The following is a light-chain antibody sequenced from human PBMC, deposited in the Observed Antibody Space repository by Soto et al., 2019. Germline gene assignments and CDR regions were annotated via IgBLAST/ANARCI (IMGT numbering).Light chain of an antibody. Sequence: QAVVTQEPSFSVSPGWTVTLTCGLNSGSVSTNYYPAWYQQTPGQAPRALIYHTNTRSSGLPDRFSGSILGNTAALTISGAQVDDESDDCCVLYIHGGPWVCGGGTKLTVL. CDR2: HTN. J-gene: IGLJ3*02. CDR3: VLYIHGGPWV. V-gene: IGLV8-61*01. CDR1: SGSVSTNYY.